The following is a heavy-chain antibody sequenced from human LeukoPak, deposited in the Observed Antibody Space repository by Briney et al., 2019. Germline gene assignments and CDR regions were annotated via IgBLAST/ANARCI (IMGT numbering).Heavy chain of an antibody. J-gene: IGHJ4*02. Sequence: TGGSLRLSCAVSGFTFSSYWMSWVRQAPGKGLEWVANIKQDGSEKYYVDSVKGRFTISRDNAKNSLYLQMNSLRAEDTAVYYCARVKDHERYFDWLFLRFIHFDYWGQGTLVTVSS. CDR1: GFTFSSYW. CDR2: IKQDGSEK. D-gene: IGHD3-9*01. CDR3: ARVKDHERYFDWLFLRFIHFDY. V-gene: IGHV3-7*01.